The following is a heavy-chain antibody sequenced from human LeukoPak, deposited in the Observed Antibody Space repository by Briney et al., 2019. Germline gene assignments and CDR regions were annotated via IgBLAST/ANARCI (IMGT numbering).Heavy chain of an antibody. CDR1: GGSVSGYY. D-gene: IGHD2-21*02. J-gene: IGHJ4*02. V-gene: IGHV4-59*08. Sequence: KPTETLSLTCTVSGGSVSGYYWSWIRQSPGKGLEWIGYIFYTGTTLYSPSLRGRVTMSVDTSENQFFLKLSSVTAADTAMYYCARHDVVPVIRRGFDFWGQGTLVTVSS. CDR2: IFYTGTT. CDR3: ARHDVVPVIRRGFDF.